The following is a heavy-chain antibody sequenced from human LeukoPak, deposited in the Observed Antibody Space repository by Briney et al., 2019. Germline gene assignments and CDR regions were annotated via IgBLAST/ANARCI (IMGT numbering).Heavy chain of an antibody. CDR1: GFTFDNYA. J-gene: IGHJ3*02. D-gene: IGHD6-6*01. Sequence: GGSLRLSCAASGFTFDNYAMSWVRQAPGKGLEWLSYITPSSYTNYADSVKGRFTISRDNSKNTLYLQMNSLRAEDTAVYYCAKDGLEYSSSFDAFDIWGQGTMVTVSS. CDR2: ITPSSYT. CDR3: AKDGLEYSSSFDAFDI. V-gene: IGHV3-23*01.